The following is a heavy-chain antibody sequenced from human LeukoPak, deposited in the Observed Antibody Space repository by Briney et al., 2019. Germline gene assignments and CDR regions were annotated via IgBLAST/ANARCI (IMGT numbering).Heavy chain of an antibody. CDR1: GGSVSSGNYY. Sequence: SETLSLTCSVSGGSVSSGNYYWSWIRQPPGKGLEWIGYIYYSGSTNYNPSLKSRVTISVDTSKNQFSLKLSSVTAADAAVYYCARDPSGYFNYWGQGTLATVSS. D-gene: IGHD3-22*01. V-gene: IGHV4-61*01. CDR2: IYYSGST. CDR3: ARDPSGYFNY. J-gene: IGHJ4*02.